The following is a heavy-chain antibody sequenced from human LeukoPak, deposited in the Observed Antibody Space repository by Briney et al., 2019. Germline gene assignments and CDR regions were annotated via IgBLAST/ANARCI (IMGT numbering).Heavy chain of an antibody. J-gene: IGHJ4*02. CDR1: RYTFIPSG. D-gene: IGHD1-26*01. CDR2: ITPYYRDT. V-gene: IGHV1-18*01. CDR3: ARGAGVSYNSFDS. Sequence: ASVNASCKAARYTFIPSGITWVRQAPGQGLESMGWITPYYRDTKYAKNLQARVTMTTDTSTRTTYIKLRSLSSDDTAVYFRARGAGVSYNSFDSWGQGTLVTVSS.